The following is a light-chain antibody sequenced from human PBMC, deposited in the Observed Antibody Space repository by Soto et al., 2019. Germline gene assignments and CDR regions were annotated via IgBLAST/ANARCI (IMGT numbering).Light chain of an antibody. Sequence: EIVMTQSPVTLSVSPGERVTLSCRASQSVSSNLAWYQQKPGQAPRLLIYGASTRATDIPARFSGSGSGTKFTINTSRLQSDDFADYYGQQYSHPWTFGQGTKVEIQ. CDR1: QSVSSN. V-gene: IGKV3-15*01. CDR2: GAS. CDR3: QQYSHPWT. J-gene: IGKJ1*01.